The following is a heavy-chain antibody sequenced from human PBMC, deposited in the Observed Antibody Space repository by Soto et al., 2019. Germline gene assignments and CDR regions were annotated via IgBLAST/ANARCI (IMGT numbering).Heavy chain of an antibody. Sequence: PGGSLRLSCAASGFTFSSYAMHWVRQAPGKGLEWVAVISYDGSNKYYADSVKGRFTISRDNSKNTLYLQMNSLRAEDTAVYYCASVPGSPGYHGLDVWGQGTTVTVSS. CDR3: ASVPGSPGYHGLDV. J-gene: IGHJ6*02. CDR2: ISYDGSNK. CDR1: GFTFSSYA. V-gene: IGHV3-30-3*01. D-gene: IGHD5-12*01.